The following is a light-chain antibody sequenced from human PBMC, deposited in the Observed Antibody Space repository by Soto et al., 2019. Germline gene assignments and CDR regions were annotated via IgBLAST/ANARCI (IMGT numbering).Light chain of an antibody. CDR2: DAS. V-gene: IGKV1-33*01. CDR1: EDISNY. J-gene: IGKJ5*01. Sequence: DIQMNQSTSSLSASVGDRVTITCQASEDISNYLNWYQQKPGKAPKLLIYDASNLETGVPSRFSGSGSGTHVTFTISRLLPEDIVTYYFHQYDNRPITVGRGKGLDIK. CDR3: HQYDNRPIT.